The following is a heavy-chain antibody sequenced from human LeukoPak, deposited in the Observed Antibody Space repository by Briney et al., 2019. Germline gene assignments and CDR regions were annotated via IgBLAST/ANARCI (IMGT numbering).Heavy chain of an antibody. CDR1: GFTFSNYG. D-gene: IGHD3-9*01. J-gene: IGHJ4*02. V-gene: IGHV3-30*02. Sequence: GGSLRLSCAASGFTFSNYGMHWVRQAPGKGLGWVAFIHYHGDNYIHYADSVKGRFTISRDNSKSTLYLQMNSPRAEDTAVYYCAKDLAGTLRYFDWLSADWGQGTLVTVSS. CDR3: AKDLAGTLRYFDWLSAD. CDR2: IHYHGDNYI.